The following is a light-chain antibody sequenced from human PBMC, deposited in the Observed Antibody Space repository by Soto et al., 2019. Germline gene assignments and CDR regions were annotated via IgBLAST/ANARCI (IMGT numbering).Light chain of an antibody. Sequence: QSVLTQPASFSGSPGQSITISCSGTSSYIGSYNLVSWYQQHPGKAPKLMIYGGSKRPSGVSNRFSGSKSGTTASLTLSGLKAEDEAEYYCCSYAGSNTYVFGTGTKVTV. V-gene: IGLV2-23*01. CDR3: CSYAGSNTYV. J-gene: IGLJ1*01. CDR1: SSYIGSYNL. CDR2: GGS.